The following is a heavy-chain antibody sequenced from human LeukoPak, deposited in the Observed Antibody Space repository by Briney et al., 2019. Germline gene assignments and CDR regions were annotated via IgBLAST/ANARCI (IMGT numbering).Heavy chain of an antibody. J-gene: IGHJ4*02. CDR2: ISGSGGST. CDR3: AKDPRDFWSGPPGY. V-gene: IGHV3-23*01. Sequence: GGSLRLSCAASGFTFSSYAMSWVRQAPGKGLEWVSAISGSGGSTYYADSVKGRFTISRDNSKNTLYLQMNSLRAEDTAVYYCAKDPRDFWSGPPGYWGQGTLVTVSS. D-gene: IGHD3-3*01. CDR1: GFTFSSYA.